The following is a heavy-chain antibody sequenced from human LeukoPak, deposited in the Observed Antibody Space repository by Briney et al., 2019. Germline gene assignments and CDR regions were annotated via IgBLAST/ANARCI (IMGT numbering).Heavy chain of an antibody. D-gene: IGHD6-19*01. CDR2: ISSSSSYI. V-gene: IGHV3-21*01. CDR3: ARDPNSIAVAGTPHY. J-gene: IGHJ4*02. Sequence: RXAPGXXLXWXSSISSSSSYIYYADSVKGRFTISRDNAKNSLYLQMNSLRAEDTAVYYCARDPNSIAVAGTPHYWGQGTLVTVSS.